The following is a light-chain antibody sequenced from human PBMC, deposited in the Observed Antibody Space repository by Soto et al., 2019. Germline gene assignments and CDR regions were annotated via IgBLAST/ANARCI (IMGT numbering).Light chain of an antibody. CDR1: QSISSN. Sequence: EIVMTQSPATLSGSPGERATLSCRASQSISSNLVWYQQKPGQAPRLLIYGASTRATGIPARFSGGGSGTEFPLPISSLHSEVLAFYYCQQYENCPEITFAQGTRLE. J-gene: IGKJ5*01. V-gene: IGKV3-15*01. CDR2: GAS. CDR3: QQYENCPEIT.